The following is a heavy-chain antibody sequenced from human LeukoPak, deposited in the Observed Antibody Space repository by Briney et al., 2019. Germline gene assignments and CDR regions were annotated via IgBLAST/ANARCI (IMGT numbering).Heavy chain of an antibody. CDR2: ITSTGAAT. V-gene: IGHV3-23*01. J-gene: IGHJ4*02. CDR1: GFTFSSYG. D-gene: IGHD4-23*01. Sequence: GGSLRLSCAASGFTFSSYGMSWVRQAPGKGLEWVSAITSTGAATYYADSVKGLFTISRDNSKNTLYLQINSLSDEDTAVYYYAKMGAPVVLGYYFDYWGQGTLVTVSS. CDR3: AKMGAPVVLGYYFDY.